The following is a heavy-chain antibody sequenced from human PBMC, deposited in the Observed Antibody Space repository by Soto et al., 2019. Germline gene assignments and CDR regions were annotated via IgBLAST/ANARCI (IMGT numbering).Heavy chain of an antibody. Sequence: GSLRLSCAASGFSFSSYSMSWIRQAPGKGLEWLAHIHENGHFKFYVDSVKGRFTISRDDALNSLYLQMNNLRAEDTAMYYCARDEGVPINYRFDYWGQGTLVTVSS. CDR3: ARDEGVPINYRFDY. D-gene: IGHD4-4*01. J-gene: IGHJ4*02. V-gene: IGHV3-7*03. CDR2: IHENGHFK. CDR1: GFSFSSYS.